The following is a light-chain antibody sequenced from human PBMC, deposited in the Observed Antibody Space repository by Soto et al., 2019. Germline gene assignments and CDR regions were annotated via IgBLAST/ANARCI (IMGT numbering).Light chain of an antibody. CDR2: LEGSGSY. V-gene: IGLV4-60*02. CDR3: ETWDSNTPV. CDR1: SGHSSYI. Sequence: QPVLTQSSSASASLGSSVKLTCTLSSGHSSYIIAWHQQQPGKAPRYLMKLEGSGSYNKGSGVPDRFSGSSSGADRYLTISNLQFEDEADYYCETWDSNTPVFGTRTKLTVL. J-gene: IGLJ1*01.